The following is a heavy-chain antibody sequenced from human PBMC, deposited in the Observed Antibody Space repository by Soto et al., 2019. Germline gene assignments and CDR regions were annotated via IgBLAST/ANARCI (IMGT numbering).Heavy chain of an antibody. CDR2: ISKSDYT. CDR1: GFAFNNYG. V-gene: IGHV3-21*01. J-gene: IGHJ4*02. Sequence: GGSLRLSCTVSGFAFNNYGINWVRQAPGKGLEWVSSISKSDYTYYSDSVTGRFTISRDNAKNSVSLQMNTLRVEDTAVYYCAREDSIIIPAVSDFWGQGTLVAVSS. D-gene: IGHD2-2*01. CDR3: AREDSIIIPAVSDF.